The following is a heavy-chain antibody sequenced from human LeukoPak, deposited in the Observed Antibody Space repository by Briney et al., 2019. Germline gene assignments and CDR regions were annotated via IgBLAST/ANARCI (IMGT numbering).Heavy chain of an antibody. CDR1: GFTFSTYA. CDR2: ISGSSSST. J-gene: IGHJ3*02. D-gene: IGHD3-22*01. Sequence: GGSLRLSCAASGFTFSTYAMNWVRQAPGKGLEWVSAISGSSSSTYYADSVKGRFTISRDNSKNTLYLQINVLISEDTAVYHCAKVRMSTMIEYDAFDIWVQGTMVTVSS. CDR3: AKVRMSTMIEYDAFDI. V-gene: IGHV3-23*01.